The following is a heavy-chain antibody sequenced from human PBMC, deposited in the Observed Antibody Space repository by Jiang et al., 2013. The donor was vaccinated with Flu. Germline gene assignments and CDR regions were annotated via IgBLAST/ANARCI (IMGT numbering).Heavy chain of an antibody. Sequence: SDSGSINYNPSLESRGSISVDTSKNQFSLKLISVTAADTAVYYCANTQNYFDSAGYYSWGQGTLVTVSS. J-gene: IGHJ4*02. CDR3: ANTQNYFDSAGYYS. D-gene: IGHD3-22*01. V-gene: IGHV4-34*01. CDR2: SDSGSI.